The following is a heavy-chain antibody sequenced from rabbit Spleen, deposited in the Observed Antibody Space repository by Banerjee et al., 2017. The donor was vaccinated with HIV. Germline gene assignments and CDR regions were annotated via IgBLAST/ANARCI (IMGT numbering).Heavy chain of an antibody. Sequence: QSLEESGGDLVKPGASLTLTCTASGVSFSSSSYMCWVRQAPGKGLEWIACIYTDSGSTWYASWANGRITVSKTSSTTVTLQMTSLTAADTATYFCARGDSTIRFNFWGPGTLVTVS. V-gene: IGHV1S40*01. J-gene: IGHJ4*01. D-gene: IGHD1-1*01. CDR3: ARGDSTIRFNF. CDR2: IYTDSGST. CDR1: GVSFSSSSY.